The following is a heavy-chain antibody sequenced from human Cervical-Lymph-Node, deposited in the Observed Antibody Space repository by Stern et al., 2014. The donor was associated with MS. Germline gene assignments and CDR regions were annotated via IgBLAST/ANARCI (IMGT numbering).Heavy chain of an antibody. CDR1: GGTFSSYA. Sequence: QVQLGQSGAEVKKPGSSVKVSCKASGGTFSSYAISWVRQAPGQGLEWMGGIIPIFGTANYAQKFQGRVTITADESTSTAYMELSSLRSEDTAVYYCAREPIFGVVIMGRYYFDYWGQGTLVTVSS. V-gene: IGHV1-69*01. D-gene: IGHD3-3*01. CDR3: AREPIFGVVIMGRYYFDY. J-gene: IGHJ4*02. CDR2: IIPIFGTA.